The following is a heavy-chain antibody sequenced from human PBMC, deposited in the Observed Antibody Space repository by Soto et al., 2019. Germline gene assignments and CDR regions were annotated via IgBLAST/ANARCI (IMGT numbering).Heavy chain of an antibody. CDR3: ARQGGYPGGSGSFGY. CDR1: GGSISSSSYY. Sequence: SETQSLTCTVSGGSISSSSYYWGWIRQPPGKGLEWIGSIYYSGSTYYNPSLKSRVTISVDTSKNQFSLKLSSVTAADTAVYCCARQGGYPGGSGSFGYWGQGTLVTVSS. V-gene: IGHV4-39*01. D-gene: IGHD3-10*01. CDR2: IYYSGST. J-gene: IGHJ4*02.